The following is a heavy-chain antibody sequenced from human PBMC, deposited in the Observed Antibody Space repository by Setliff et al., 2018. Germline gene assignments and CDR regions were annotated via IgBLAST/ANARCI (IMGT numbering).Heavy chain of an antibody. V-gene: IGHV4-4*07. CDR3: ARAGGGSSFTAYYYYYYMDV. D-gene: IGHD6-13*01. J-gene: IGHJ6*03. Sequence: SETLSLTCTVSGGSINCYYWSWIRQPAGKGLEWIGRIYTSGSTNYNPSLKSRVTMSVDTSKNQFSLKLSSVTAADTAVYYCARAGGGSSFTAYYYYYYMDVWGKGTTVTVSS. CDR2: IYTSGST. CDR1: GGSINCYY.